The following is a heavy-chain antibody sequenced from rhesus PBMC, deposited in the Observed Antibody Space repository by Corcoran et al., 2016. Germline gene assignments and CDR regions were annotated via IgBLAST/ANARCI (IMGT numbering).Heavy chain of an antibody. CDR2: ITGISGST. D-gene: IGHD6-25*01. J-gene: IGHJ6*01. CDR3: ARVGAAAGRYGLDS. CDR1: GASISSTW. V-gene: IGHV4-80*01. Sequence: QVQLQESGPGLVKPSETLSLTCTVSGASISSTWWSGIRQPPGQGLEWIGGITGISGSTNSNPSLKSRVTISKDASKNQFSLKLSSVTAADTAVYYCARVGAAAGRYGLDSWGQGVVVTVSS.